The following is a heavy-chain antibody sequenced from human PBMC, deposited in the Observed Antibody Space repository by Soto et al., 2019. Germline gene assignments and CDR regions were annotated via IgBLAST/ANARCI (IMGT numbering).Heavy chain of an antibody. CDR3: ARGRERQLESPCCYYYGMDV. Sequence: SVTLPLTCAVYGGSFSGYYWSLLRQPPGKGLEWIGEINHSGSTNYNPSLKSRVTISVDTSKNQFSLKLSSVTAADTAVYYCARGRERQLESPCCYYYGMDVWGQGTTVTVSS. J-gene: IGHJ6*02. CDR1: GGSFSGYY. CDR2: INHSGST. D-gene: IGHD6-6*01. V-gene: IGHV4-34*01.